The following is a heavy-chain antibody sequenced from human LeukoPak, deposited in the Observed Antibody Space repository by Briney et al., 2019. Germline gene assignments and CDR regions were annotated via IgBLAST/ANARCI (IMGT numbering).Heavy chain of an antibody. CDR3: ARRVVANYWYFDL. J-gene: IGHJ2*01. V-gene: IGHV4-31*03. Sequence: SQTLSLTCTVSGGSISSGGYYWSWIRQHPGKGLEWIGYIYYSGSTNYNPSLKSRVTILVDTSKNQFSLKLSSVTAADTAVYYCARRVVANYWYFDLWGRGTLVTVSS. CDR2: IYYSGST. CDR1: GGSISSGGYY. D-gene: IGHD5-12*01.